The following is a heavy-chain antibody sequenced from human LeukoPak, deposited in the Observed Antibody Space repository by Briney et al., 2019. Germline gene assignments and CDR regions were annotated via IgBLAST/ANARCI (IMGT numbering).Heavy chain of an antibody. CDR3: ARDEIAAAWYNNY. D-gene: IGHD6-13*01. CDR2: INPNSGGT. J-gene: IGHJ4*02. Sequence: GASVKVSCKASGYTFTSYGISWVRQAPGQGLEWMGWINPNSGGTNYAQKFQGRVTMTRDTSISTAFMELSRLRSDDTAVYYCARDEIAAAWYNNYWGQGTLVTVSS. V-gene: IGHV1-2*02. CDR1: GYTFTSYG.